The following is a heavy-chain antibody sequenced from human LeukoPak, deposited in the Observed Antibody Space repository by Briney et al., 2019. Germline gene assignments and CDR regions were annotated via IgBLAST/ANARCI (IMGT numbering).Heavy chain of an antibody. CDR1: GGSISTYF. D-gene: IGHD5-18*01. J-gene: IGHJ3*02. Sequence: SETLSLTCTVSGGSISTYFSSWTRQPPGKGLEWIGYIYYSGSTNYNPSLKSRVTISGDTSKNQFSLKLSSVTAADTAVYYCARHRGYSYGSDAFDIWGPGTMVTVSS. CDR3: ARHRGYSYGSDAFDI. CDR2: IYYSGST. V-gene: IGHV4-59*08.